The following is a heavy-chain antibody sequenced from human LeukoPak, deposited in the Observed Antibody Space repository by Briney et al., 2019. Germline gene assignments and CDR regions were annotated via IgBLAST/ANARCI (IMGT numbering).Heavy chain of an antibody. CDR2: IYYSGST. Sequence: PSETLSLTCTVSGGSISSYYWSWIRQPPGKGLEWIGYIYYSGSTNYNPSLKSRVTISVDTSKNQFSLKLSSVTAADTAVYYCARIRYYYGSGDYFDYWGQGTLVTVSS. CDR3: ARIRYYYGSGDYFDY. V-gene: IGHV4-59*01. J-gene: IGHJ4*02. D-gene: IGHD3-10*01. CDR1: GGSISSYY.